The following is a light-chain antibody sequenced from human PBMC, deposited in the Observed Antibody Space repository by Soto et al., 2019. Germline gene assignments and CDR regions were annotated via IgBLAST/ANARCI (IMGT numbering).Light chain of an antibody. V-gene: IGLV3-21*02. CDR2: ADS. J-gene: IGLJ2*01. CDR3: HVWDISGDQVV. CDR1: NIGSKS. Sequence: SYELTQPPSVSVAPGQTATFTCGADNIGSKSVHWYQKKPGQAPLLVVFADSDRPPGIPARFSAFNSGNTAILTISMVEDGDEADYYSHVWDISGDQVVFGGGTKLTVL.